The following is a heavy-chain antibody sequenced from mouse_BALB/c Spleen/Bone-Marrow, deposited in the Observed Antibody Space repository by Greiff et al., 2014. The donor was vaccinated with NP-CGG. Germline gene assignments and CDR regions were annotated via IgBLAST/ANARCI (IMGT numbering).Heavy chain of an antibody. J-gene: IGHJ3*01. CDR1: GFTFSNYW. CDR2: IRLKSNNYAT. Sequence: EVQRLESGGGLVQPGGSMKLSCVASGFTFSNYWMNWVRQSPEKGLEWVGEIRLKSNNYATHYAESVKGRFTISRDDSKSSVYLQMNNLRAEDTGIYYCTTGFAYWGQGTLVTVSA. V-gene: IGHV6-6*02. CDR3: TTGFAY.